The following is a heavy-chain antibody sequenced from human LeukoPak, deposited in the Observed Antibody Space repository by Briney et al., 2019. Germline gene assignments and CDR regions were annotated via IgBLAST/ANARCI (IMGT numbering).Heavy chain of an antibody. CDR3: ARGPHYYSYYGLDV. Sequence: SETLSLTCTVSAGSISIYYWSWIRRPPGKGLEWIGSIYYTGSTNYNPSLKSRVTMSVDTSKNQFSLKLSSLTAADTAVYFCARGPHYYSYYGLDVWGQGTTVTVSS. CDR1: AGSISIYY. J-gene: IGHJ6*02. CDR2: IYYTGST. V-gene: IGHV4-59*01.